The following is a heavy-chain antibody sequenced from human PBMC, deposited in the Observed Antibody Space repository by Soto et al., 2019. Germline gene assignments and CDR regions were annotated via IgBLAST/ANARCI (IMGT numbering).Heavy chain of an antibody. CDR1: GFSFSTW. CDR3: TRGASGYGNFDY. Sequence: EVQLVESGGGVVQPGGSLRLSCAASGFSFSTWMHWVRQAPGKGLVWLSRINSDGSSITYADSVKGRFTVSRDNAKKKLYLQINSLTVEDTAVYYCTRGASGYGNFDYWGQGVLLTVSS. D-gene: IGHD5-12*01. V-gene: IGHV3-74*01. J-gene: IGHJ4*02. CDR2: INSDGSSI.